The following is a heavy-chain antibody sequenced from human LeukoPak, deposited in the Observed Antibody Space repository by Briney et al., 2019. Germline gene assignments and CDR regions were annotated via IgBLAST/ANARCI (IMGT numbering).Heavy chain of an antibody. D-gene: IGHD6-13*01. V-gene: IGHV3-30*02. CDR3: AKVSGVGSSWSPFDY. J-gene: IGHJ4*02. CDR2: IQYDGSNK. CDR1: GFTFSNYD. Sequence: PGGSLRLSCTASGFTFSNYDIHWVRQAPGKGLEWVAFIQYDGSNKYYADSVKGRSTISRDNSKNTLYLLMNSLRAEDTAVYYRAKVSGVGSSWSPFDYWGQGTLVTVSS.